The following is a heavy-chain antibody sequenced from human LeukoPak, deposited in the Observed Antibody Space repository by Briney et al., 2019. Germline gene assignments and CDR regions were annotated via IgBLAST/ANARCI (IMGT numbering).Heavy chain of an antibody. D-gene: IGHD4-17*01. V-gene: IGHV3-21*01. J-gene: IGHJ4*02. Sequence: GSPRVSCAASGFTFSSYSMNWVRLAPGKGLEWVSSISTSSSNMYYADSVKGRFTISRDNAKNSLYLQMNSLRAEDTAVYYCARDVASKNDYGDYFNYWGQGTMVTVSS. CDR2: ISTSSSNM. CDR1: GFTFSSYS. CDR3: ARDVASKNDYGDYFNY.